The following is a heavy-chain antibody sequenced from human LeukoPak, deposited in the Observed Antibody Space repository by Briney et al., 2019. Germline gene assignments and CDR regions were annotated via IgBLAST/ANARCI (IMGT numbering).Heavy chain of an antibody. CDR3: ARDLHYYDSRLPRGFDP. V-gene: IGHV4-61*02. CDR2: IYSSGST. J-gene: IGHJ5*02. Sequence: PSQTLSLTCTVSGGSISSGSYYWSWIRQPAGKGLEWIGRIYSSGSTNYNPSLKSRVTMSVDTSKNQFSLKLSSVTAADTAVYYCARDLHYYDSRLPRGFDPWGQGTLVIVSS. CDR1: GGSISSGSYY. D-gene: IGHD3-22*01.